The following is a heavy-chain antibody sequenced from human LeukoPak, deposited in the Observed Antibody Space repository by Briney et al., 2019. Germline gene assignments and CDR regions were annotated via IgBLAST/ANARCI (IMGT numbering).Heavy chain of an antibody. CDR2: ITPNSGGT. CDR1: GYTFTRYY. D-gene: IGHD2-15*01. Sequence: ASVKVSCKASGYTFTRYYMHWVRQAPGQGLEWMGWITPNSGGTNYAQKFQGRVTMTRDTSISTAYMELRRLRSDDTAAYSCARGRGGGYFDFWGQETLVTVSS. J-gene: IGHJ4*02. CDR3: ARGRGGGYFDF. V-gene: IGHV1-2*02.